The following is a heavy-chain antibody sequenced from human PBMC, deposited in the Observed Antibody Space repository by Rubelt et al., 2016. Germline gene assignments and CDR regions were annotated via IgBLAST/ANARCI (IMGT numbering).Heavy chain of an antibody. J-gene: IGHJ4*02. D-gene: IGHD3/OR15-3a*01. Sequence: QPGGSVRLSCAASGFSFGGHWMAWVRLASGKGLEWVANIKKDGSETNCVDSVKGRFTISRDNARNSLSLQMHSLGAEDTAVYYCATSDWGVWNFDYWGQGTLVTVSS. CDR2: IKKDGSET. V-gene: IGHV3-7*01. CDR1: GFSFGGHW. CDR3: ATSDWGVWNFDY.